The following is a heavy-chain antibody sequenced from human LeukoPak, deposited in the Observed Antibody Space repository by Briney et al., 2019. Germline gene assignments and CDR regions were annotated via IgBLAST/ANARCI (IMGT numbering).Heavy chain of an antibody. CDR3: ARLVQKGFLVTGTSDY. D-gene: IGHD2-21*02. J-gene: IGHJ4*02. CDR1: GGSISSSSYY. V-gene: IGHV4-39*01. CDR2: IYYSGST. Sequence: PSETLSLTCTVSGGSISSSSYYWGWIRQPPGKGLEWIGSIYYSGSTYYNPSLKSRVTISVDTSKNQFSLKLSSVTAADTAVYYCARLVQKGFLVTGTSDYWGQGTLVTVSS.